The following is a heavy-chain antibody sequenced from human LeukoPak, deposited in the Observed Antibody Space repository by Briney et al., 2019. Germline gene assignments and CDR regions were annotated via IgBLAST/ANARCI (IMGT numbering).Heavy chain of an antibody. CDR2: INPNSGGT. J-gene: IGHJ5*02. CDR1: GYTFTGYY. CDR3: ARVPGYGSGNWFDP. D-gene: IGHD3-10*01. V-gene: IGHV1-2*02. Sequence: ASVKVSCKASGYTFTGYYMHWVRQAPGQGLEWMGWINPNSGGTNYAQKFQSRVTMTRDTSISTAYMELSRLRSDDTAVYYCARVPGYGSGNWFDPWGQGTLVTVSS.